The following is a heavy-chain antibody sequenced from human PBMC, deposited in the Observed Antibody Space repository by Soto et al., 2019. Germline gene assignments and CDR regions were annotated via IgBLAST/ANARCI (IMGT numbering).Heavy chain of an antibody. D-gene: IGHD6-6*01. CDR1: GFTLSNYV. J-gene: IGHJ4*02. CDR3: AKGPEQLVHGVFDC. Sequence: GGSLRLSXAASGFTLSNYVMSWVRQAPGKGLEWVSGVEAGAGGAGTYVADSMKGRVTISRDNSKNTLYLQMNSLRAEDTAVYYCAKGPEQLVHGVFDCWGQGTLVTVSS. CDR2: VEAGAGGAGT. V-gene: IGHV3-23*01.